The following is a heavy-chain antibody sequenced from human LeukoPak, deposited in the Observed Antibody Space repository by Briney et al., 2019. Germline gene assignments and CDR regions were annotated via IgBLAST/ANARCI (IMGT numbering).Heavy chain of an antibody. D-gene: IGHD6-19*01. CDR1: GYTLTSYG. CDR2: ISAYNGNT. CDR3: ARDSPYRSTYSSGWYWLDY. J-gene: IGHJ4*02. V-gene: IGHV1-18*01. Sequence: GASVKVSCKASGYTLTSYGISWVRQAPGQGLEWMGWISAYNGNTNYAQKLQGRVTMTTDTSTSTAYLELRSLRSDDTAVYYCARDSPYRSTYSSGWYWLDYWGQGTLVTVSS.